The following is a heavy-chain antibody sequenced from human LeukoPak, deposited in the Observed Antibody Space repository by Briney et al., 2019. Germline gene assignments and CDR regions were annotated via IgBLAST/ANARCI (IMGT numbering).Heavy chain of an antibody. CDR1: GFTFSSYS. D-gene: IGHD1-26*01. CDR3: ARDGYSGTSSLGY. Sequence: GWSLRLSCAASGFTFSSYSMNWVRQAAGKGVEWVSYISSSSSTIYYADSVKGRFTISRDNAKNSLYLQMDSLRDEDTAVYYCARDGYSGTSSLGYWGQGTLVTVSS. CDR2: ISSSSSTI. V-gene: IGHV3-48*02. J-gene: IGHJ4*02.